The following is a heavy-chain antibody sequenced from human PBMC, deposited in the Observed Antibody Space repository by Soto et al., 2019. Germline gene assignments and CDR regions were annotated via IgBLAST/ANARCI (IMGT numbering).Heavy chain of an antibody. J-gene: IGHJ6*02. D-gene: IGHD5-12*01. CDR2: IYSGGST. V-gene: IGHV3-66*01. CDR1: GFTVSSNY. Sequence: GGSLRLSCAASGFTVSSNYMSWVRQAPGKGLEWVSVIYSGGSTYYADSVKGRFTISRDNSKNTLYLQMNSLRAEDTAVYYCAREKGVATMMGDYYYYGMDVWGQGTTVTVSS. CDR3: AREKGVATMMGDYYYYGMDV.